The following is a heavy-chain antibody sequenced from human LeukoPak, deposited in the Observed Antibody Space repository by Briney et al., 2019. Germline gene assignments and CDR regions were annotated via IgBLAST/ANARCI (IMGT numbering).Heavy chain of an antibody. J-gene: IGHJ4*02. D-gene: IGHD6-13*01. Sequence: GGSLRLSCAASGFTFSSYGMHWVRQAPGKGLEWVAAIWYDGSNKYYADSVKGRFTISRDNSKNTLYLQMNSLRAEDTAVYYCAKDRIIAAAGTFDYWGQGTLVTVSS. CDR1: GFTFSSYG. CDR2: IWYDGSNK. V-gene: IGHV3-33*06. CDR3: AKDRIIAAAGTFDY.